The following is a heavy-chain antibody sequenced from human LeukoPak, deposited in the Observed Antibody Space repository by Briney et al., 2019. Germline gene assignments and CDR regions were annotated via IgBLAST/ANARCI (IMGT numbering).Heavy chain of an antibody. J-gene: IGHJ6*02. CDR2: IYYSGST. Sequence: PSETLSLTCTVSGGSISSGDYYWSWIRQPPGKGLEWIGYIYYSGSTNYNPSLKSRVTISVDTSKNQFSLKLSSVTAADTAVYYCARHAFNPTGYGHYYYGMDVWGQGTTVTVSS. D-gene: IGHD5-12*01. CDR3: ARHAFNPTGYGHYYYGMDV. V-gene: IGHV4-30-4*01. CDR1: GGSISSGDYY.